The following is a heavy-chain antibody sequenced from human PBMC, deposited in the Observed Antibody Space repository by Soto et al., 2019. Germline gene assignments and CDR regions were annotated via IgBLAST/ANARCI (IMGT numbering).Heavy chain of an antibody. V-gene: IGHV3-15*01. D-gene: IGHD3-22*01. Sequence: LRLSCAASGFTFSNAWMSWVRQAPGKGLEWVGRIKSKTDGGTTDYAAPVKGRFTISRDDSKNTLYLQMNSLKTEDTAVYYCTTDLDYDSSGYYDIYYYYGMDVWGQGTTVTVSS. CDR2: IKSKTDGGTT. J-gene: IGHJ6*02. CDR1: GFTFSNAW. CDR3: TTDLDYDSSGYYDIYYYYGMDV.